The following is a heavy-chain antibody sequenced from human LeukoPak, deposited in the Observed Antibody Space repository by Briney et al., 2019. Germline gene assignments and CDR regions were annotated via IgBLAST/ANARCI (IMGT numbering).Heavy chain of an antibody. V-gene: IGHV3-7*01. CDR2: IRPDGSAV. Sequence: GGSLRLSCIASGFTFNQHSMSWVRQAPVKGLEWVASIRPDGSAVLYVDSVKGRFTFSSDNAKSSLDLQMNSLRAEGTAVYCCARFGLPYSIDLWGQGTMVTVSS. CDR3: ARFGLPYSIDL. D-gene: IGHD3/OR15-3a*01. CDR1: GFTFNQHS. J-gene: IGHJ6*02.